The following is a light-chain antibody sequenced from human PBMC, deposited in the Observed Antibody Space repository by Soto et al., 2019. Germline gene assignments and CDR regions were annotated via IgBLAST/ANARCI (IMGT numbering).Light chain of an antibody. CDR2: DVS. J-gene: IGKJ5*01. CDR3: QQFTSYPIT. Sequence: AIELTQSPSSLSASVGDRVTITCRASQDIRGALAWYQQKPGKAPKILIYDVSTLESGIPSRFSGSSSGTDFTLTISSLQPVDVATYYCQQFTSYPITFGQGTRLEIK. CDR1: QDIRGA. V-gene: IGKV1-13*02.